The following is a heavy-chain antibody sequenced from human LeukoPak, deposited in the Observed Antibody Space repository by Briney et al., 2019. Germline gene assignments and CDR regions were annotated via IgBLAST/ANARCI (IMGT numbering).Heavy chain of an antibody. J-gene: IGHJ6*02. Sequence: ASVKVSCKASGYTFTSYDINWVRQATGQGLEWMGWMNPNSGNTGYAQKFQGRVTMTRNTSISTAYMELSSLRSEDTAVYYCARFEADYGSGSYPHYYYYGMDVWGQGTTVTVSS. V-gene: IGHV1-8*01. D-gene: IGHD3-10*01. CDR3: ARFEADYGSGSYPHYYYYGMDV. CDR2: MNPNSGNT. CDR1: GYTFTSYD.